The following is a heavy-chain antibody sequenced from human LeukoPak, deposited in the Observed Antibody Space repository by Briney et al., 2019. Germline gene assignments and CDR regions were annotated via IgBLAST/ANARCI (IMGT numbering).Heavy chain of an antibody. Sequence: ASVKVSCKASGYTFNSNVMHWLRQAPGQRLEWMGWTNTANGNTKYSQKFQGRVSITRDTPATTAYMELSALRSEDSAVYFCARGGAVHYDDSSAYYYFDYWGQGTLVTVS. CDR2: TNTANGNT. D-gene: IGHD3-22*01. CDR3: ARGGAVHYDDSSAYYYFDY. V-gene: IGHV1-3*04. J-gene: IGHJ4*02. CDR1: GYTFNSNV.